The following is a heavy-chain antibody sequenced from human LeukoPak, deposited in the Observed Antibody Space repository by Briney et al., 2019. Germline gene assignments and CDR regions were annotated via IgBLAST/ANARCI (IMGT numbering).Heavy chain of an antibody. CDR2: ISVYDGKT. D-gene: IGHD4-23*01. J-gene: IGHJ4*02. Sequence: ASVKVSCKASGYDFSSYGLSWVRHVPGQGLQWMGWISVYDGKTDYGPLQGRVTMTTDTFTGTAYMELRNLRSEDTAIYYCATHMTTVVTSLDYWGQGTMATVSS. V-gene: IGHV1-18*01. CDR1: GYDFSSYG. CDR3: ATHMTTVVTSLDY.